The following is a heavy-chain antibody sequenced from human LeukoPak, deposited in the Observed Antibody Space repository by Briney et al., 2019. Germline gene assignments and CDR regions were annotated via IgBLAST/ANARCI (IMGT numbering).Heavy chain of an antibody. Sequence: ASVTVSCKASGYTFTGYYMHWVRQAPGQGLEWMGWINPNSGGTNYAQKFQGRVTMTRDTSISTAYMELSRLRSDDTAVYYCARDYYDSSGYSNWFDPWGQGTLVTVSS. CDR2: INPNSGGT. J-gene: IGHJ5*02. CDR1: GYTFTGYY. CDR3: ARDYYDSSGYSNWFDP. V-gene: IGHV1-2*02. D-gene: IGHD3-22*01.